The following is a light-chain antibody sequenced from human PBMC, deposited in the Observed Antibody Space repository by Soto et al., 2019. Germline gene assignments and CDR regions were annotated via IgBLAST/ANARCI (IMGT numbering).Light chain of an antibody. CDR2: SSY. CDR3: SAWDASLNGYV. Sequence: HSVLTKPPSAYGAPGQRVTISCSGSSSNIGSKTVNWYQQLPGTAPKLLIYSSYQRPSGVPDRFPGSKSGTSASLAIRGRQSEDEADYSCSAWDASLNGYVFGTGTKVTVL. V-gene: IGLV1-44*01. CDR1: SSNIGSKT. J-gene: IGLJ1*01.